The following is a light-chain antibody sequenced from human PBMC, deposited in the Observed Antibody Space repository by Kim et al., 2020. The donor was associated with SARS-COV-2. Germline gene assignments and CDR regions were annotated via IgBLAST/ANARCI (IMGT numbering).Light chain of an antibody. V-gene: IGKV3-15*01. CDR2: GAS. J-gene: IGKJ4*01. Sequence: VSPGDRATLSSRADHNVGSDFAWYQHQPGQAPRLLISGASTRATGIPGRFSGSGSGTEFTLTISSLQSEDFTVYYCQQYADWPLTFGGGTKVDIK. CDR1: HNVGSD. CDR3: QQYADWPLT.